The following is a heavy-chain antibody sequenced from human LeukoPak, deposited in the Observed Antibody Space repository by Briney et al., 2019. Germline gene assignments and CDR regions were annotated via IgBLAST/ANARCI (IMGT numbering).Heavy chain of an antibody. CDR2: ISAYNGNT. J-gene: IGHJ4*01. CDR3: ARVSGYDDY. Sequence: ASVKLSCTASGYTFTTYGISWVRQAPGQGLEWMGLISAYNGNTNSAQTLQGRVTMTTDTSTSTAYMELRSLRSDDTAVYYCARVSGYDDYWGQGTLVTVSS. D-gene: IGHD5-12*01. V-gene: IGHV1-18*01. CDR1: GYTFTTYG.